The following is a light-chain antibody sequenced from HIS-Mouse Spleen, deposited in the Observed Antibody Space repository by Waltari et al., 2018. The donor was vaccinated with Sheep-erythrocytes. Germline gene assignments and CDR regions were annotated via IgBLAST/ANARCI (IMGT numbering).Light chain of an antibody. Sequence: QSALTQPRSVSGSPGQSVTIPCTGPSSDVGGYNYVSWYQQHPGKAPKLMVYDVSNRPSGVPDRFSGSKSGHAASLTISGLQAEDEADYYCCSYAGSYTFWVFGGGTKLTVL. CDR2: DVS. V-gene: IGLV2-11*01. CDR1: SSDVGGYNY. J-gene: IGLJ3*02. CDR3: CSYAGSYTFWV.